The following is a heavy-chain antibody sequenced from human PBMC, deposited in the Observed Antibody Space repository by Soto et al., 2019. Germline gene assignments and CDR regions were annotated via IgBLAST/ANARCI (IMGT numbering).Heavy chain of an antibody. J-gene: IGHJ4*02. V-gene: IGHV4-34*01. D-gene: IGHD3-9*01. CDR2: INHSGST. CDR1: GGSFSGYY. Sequence: ETLSLTCAFYGGSFSGYYWSWIRQPPGKGLEWIGEINHSGSTNYNPSLKSRVTISVDTSKNQFSLKLSSVTAADTAVYYCARGSRVGDILTGYHHYFDYWGQGTLVTVSS. CDR3: ARGSRVGDILTGYHHYFDY.